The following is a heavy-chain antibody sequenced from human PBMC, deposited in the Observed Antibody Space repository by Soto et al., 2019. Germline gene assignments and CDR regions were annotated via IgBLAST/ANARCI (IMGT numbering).Heavy chain of an antibody. CDR3: AGTTSHQWYYMDV. CDR2: TFFRSKQYN. V-gene: IGHV6-1*01. CDR1: GDGVSSNTAA. D-gene: IGHD1-7*01. Sequence: PSQTLSLTCAISGDGVSSNTAAWNWIRQSPSRGLEWLGRTFFRSKQYNDYAESLKSRITVNPDTSKNQFSLQLTSVTPEDTAVYYCAGTTSHQWYYMDVWGKGTTVTVSS. J-gene: IGHJ6*03.